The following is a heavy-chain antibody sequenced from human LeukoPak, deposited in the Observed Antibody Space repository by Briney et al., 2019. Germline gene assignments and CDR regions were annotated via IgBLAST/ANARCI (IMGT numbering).Heavy chain of an antibody. CDR2: ISGSGGST. CDR1: GFTFSSYA. D-gene: IGHD6-13*01. Sequence: PGGSLRLSCAASGFTFSSYAMSWVRQAPGKGLEWVSAISGSGGSTYYADSVKGRFTISRDNSKNTLYLQMNSLRAEDTAVYYCAKDLGQQLVWSSGGEYYYYYYGMDVWGQGTTVTVSS. V-gene: IGHV3-23*01. J-gene: IGHJ6*02. CDR3: AKDLGQQLVWSSGGEYYYYYYGMDV.